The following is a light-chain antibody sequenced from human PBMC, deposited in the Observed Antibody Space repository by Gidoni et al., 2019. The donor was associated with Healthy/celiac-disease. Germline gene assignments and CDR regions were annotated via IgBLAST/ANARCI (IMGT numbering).Light chain of an antibody. V-gene: IGKV3-15*01. J-gene: IGKJ2*01. Sequence: EIVMTQSPATLSVSPGERATLSCRASQSVSSNLAWYQQNPGQAPRLLIYGASTRATGIPARFSGSGSGTEFTLTISSLQSEDFAVYYCQQYNNFPMYTFGQGTKLEIK. CDR3: QQYNNFPMYT. CDR1: QSVSSN. CDR2: GAS.